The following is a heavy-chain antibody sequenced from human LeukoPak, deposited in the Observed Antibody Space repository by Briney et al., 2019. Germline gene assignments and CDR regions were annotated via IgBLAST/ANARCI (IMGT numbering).Heavy chain of an antibody. CDR3: AKDLSLRSSDWYPGFDY. V-gene: IGHV3-23*01. J-gene: IGHJ4*02. CDR1: GFTSRRYA. D-gene: IGHD6-19*01. CDR2: ISENGGRT. Sequence: GGSLRLSCAASGFTSRRYAMNWVRQAPGKGLEWISVISENGGRTYYADSVKGRFTISTDYSKNTLYLQMNSLRAEDTAVYYCAKDLSLRSSDWYPGFDYWGQGTLVTVSS.